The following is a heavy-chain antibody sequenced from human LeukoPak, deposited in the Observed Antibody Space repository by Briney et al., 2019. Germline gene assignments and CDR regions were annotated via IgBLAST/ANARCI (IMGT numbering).Heavy chain of an antibody. CDR3: ARRNILTEGEAFDI. J-gene: IGHJ3*02. Sequence: KTSETLSLTCTFSGGSISNYYWTWIRQPPGKGLEWIGFIYNTRSTNYNPSLNSRVTISVDTSKNQFSLKLNSVTAADTAVYFCARRNILTEGEAFDIWGQGTMVTVSS. D-gene: IGHD1/OR15-1a*01. V-gene: IGHV4-59*08. CDR2: IYNTRST. CDR1: GGSISNYY.